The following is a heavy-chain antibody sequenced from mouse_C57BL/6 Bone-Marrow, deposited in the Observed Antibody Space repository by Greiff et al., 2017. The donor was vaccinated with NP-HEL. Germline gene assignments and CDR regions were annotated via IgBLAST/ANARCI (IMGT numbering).Heavy chain of an antibody. Sequence: EVKLMESGEGLVKPGGSLKLSCAASGFTFSRYAMSWVRQTPEKRLEWVAYISSGGDYIYYADTVKGRFTISRDKARNTLYLQMSSLKSEDTAMYYCTRISLYYYGAWFAYWGQGTLVTVSA. D-gene: IGHD1-1*01. CDR3: TRISLYYYGAWFAY. CDR1: GFTFSRYA. CDR2: ISSGGDYI. J-gene: IGHJ3*01. V-gene: IGHV5-9-1*02.